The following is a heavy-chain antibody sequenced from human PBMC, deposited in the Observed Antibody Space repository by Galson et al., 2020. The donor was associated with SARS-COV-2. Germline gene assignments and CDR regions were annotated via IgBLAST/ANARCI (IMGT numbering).Heavy chain of an antibody. V-gene: IGHV3-30*04. D-gene: IGHD3-9*01. J-gene: IGHJ4*02. Sequence: GGSLRLSCAASGFTFSSYAMHWVRQTPGKGLEWVAVISYDGSNKYYADSVKGRFTISRDSSKNTLYLQMNSLRAEDTAVYYCARENFDWSPVRYYFDYWGQGTLVTVSS. CDR3: ARENFDWSPVRYYFDY. CDR1: GFTFSSYA. CDR2: ISYDGSNK.